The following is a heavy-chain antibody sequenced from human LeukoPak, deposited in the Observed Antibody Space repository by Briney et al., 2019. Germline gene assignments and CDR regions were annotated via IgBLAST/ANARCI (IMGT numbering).Heavy chain of an antibody. J-gene: IGHJ4*02. D-gene: IGHD6-13*01. CDR2: IWYDGSQQ. CDR1: GFTFTIFG. CDR3: ARIDAGTYYFGY. Sequence: PGGSLRLSCATSGFTFTIFGFHWVRQAPGKGPEWVAIIWYDGSQQYYADSVKGRFTISRDSSKSTVYLQMNSLRVDDTAVYYCARIDAGTYYFGYWGQGALVTVSS. V-gene: IGHV3-33*01.